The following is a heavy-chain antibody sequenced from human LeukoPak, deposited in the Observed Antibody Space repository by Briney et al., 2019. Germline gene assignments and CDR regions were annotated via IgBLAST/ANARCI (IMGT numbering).Heavy chain of an antibody. CDR2: ICTDGGSI. Sequence: GGSLRLSCAASGFTFSTYRMHWVRQPPGKGLVWVSQICTDGGSIKYADSVRGRFTISRDNAKNTLYLQMNSLRAEDTAVYYCVRGVPVTPGIDYWGQGTLVTVSS. CDR1: GFTFSTYR. V-gene: IGHV3-74*01. J-gene: IGHJ4*02. D-gene: IGHD2-2*01. CDR3: VRGVPVTPGIDY.